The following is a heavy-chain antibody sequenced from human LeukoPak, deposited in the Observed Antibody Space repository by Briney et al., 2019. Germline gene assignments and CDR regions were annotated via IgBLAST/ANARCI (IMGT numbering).Heavy chain of an antibody. V-gene: IGHV4-34*01. Sequence: SETLSLTCAVYGGSSSGYYWSWIRQPPGKGLEWIGEITDSGRTNYNPSLKSRVTISVDTSKNQFSLKLSSVTAADTAVYYCARLDGESNFDYWGQGTLVTVSS. J-gene: IGHJ4*02. CDR2: ITDSGRT. CDR1: GGSSSGYY. CDR3: ARLDGESNFDY. D-gene: IGHD3-3*01.